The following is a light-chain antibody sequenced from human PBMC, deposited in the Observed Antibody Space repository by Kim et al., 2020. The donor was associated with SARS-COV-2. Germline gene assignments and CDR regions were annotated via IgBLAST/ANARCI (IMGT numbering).Light chain of an antibody. CDR1: QIVSNSY. J-gene: IGKJ2*01. CDR3: QQYGSSLMYT. Sequence: SPGERDTLSCRASQIVSNSYLAWYQLKPGQAPRLLVYGASNGATGVPDRFSGCGSGTEFTLPISRLEPEDFAVYYCQQYGSSLMYTFGRGTELEI. V-gene: IGKV3-20*01. CDR2: GAS.